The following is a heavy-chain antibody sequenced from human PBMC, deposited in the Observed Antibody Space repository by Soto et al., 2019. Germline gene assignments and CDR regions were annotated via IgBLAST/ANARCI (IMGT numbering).Heavy chain of an antibody. V-gene: IGHV2-5*02. Sequence: QITLKESGPPLVKPTQTLTLTCTFSGFSLSTTGVGVGWIRQPPGKALEWLALIYWDDDKRYSPSLKSRLTITKDTSKNQVVLTMTNMDSVDTATYYCARSEGGGSGEDNWFDPWGQGTLVTVSS. CDR2: IYWDDDK. D-gene: IGHD3-10*01. J-gene: IGHJ5*02. CDR3: ARSEGGGSGEDNWFDP. CDR1: GFSLSTTGVG.